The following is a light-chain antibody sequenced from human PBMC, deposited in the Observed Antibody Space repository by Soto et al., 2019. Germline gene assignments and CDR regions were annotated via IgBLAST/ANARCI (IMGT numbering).Light chain of an antibody. Sequence: QSVLTQPPSASEAPEQRVTIPCSGSSSNIGSNYVNWYQHLPGTAPKQLIYNNYPRPSGVPDRFSGSKSGTSASLVISGLQSEDEADYYCAAWADSLNGLVFGGGTKLTVL. J-gene: IGLJ2*01. V-gene: IGLV1-44*01. CDR1: SSNIGSNY. CDR3: AAWADSLNGLV. CDR2: NNY.